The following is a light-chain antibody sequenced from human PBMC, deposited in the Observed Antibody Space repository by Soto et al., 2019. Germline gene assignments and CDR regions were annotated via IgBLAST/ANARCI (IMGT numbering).Light chain of an antibody. CDR2: DAS. CDR3: QQHDSLPLT. J-gene: IGKJ4*01. Sequence: DIQMTQSPSSLSASVGDRVTIACQASQDIAKYLNWYQQKPGKAPKLLIYDASDLETGVPSRFSGSGSGTDFSITIAGLQPEDIATYYCQQHDSLPLTFGGGTQVEI. V-gene: IGKV1-33*01. CDR1: QDIAKY.